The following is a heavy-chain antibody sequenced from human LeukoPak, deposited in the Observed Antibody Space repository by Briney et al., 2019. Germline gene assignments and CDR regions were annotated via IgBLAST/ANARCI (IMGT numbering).Heavy chain of an antibody. V-gene: IGHV4-4*02. Sequence: SETLSLTCAVSGGSISTNWWSWVRQPPGKGLEWIGEIKDSGRTNYNTSLTGRVTISIDTSKSQFSLKLTSVTAADTAVYYCARHLGTPGTRDFDYWGQGTLVTVSS. CDR3: ARHLGTPGTRDFDY. D-gene: IGHD1-1*01. CDR2: IKDSGRT. CDR1: GGSISTNW. J-gene: IGHJ4*02.